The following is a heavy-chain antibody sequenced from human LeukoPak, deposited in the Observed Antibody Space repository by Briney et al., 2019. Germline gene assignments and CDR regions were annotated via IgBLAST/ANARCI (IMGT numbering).Heavy chain of an antibody. CDR2: ISGSGDST. CDR3: AKSAPPYYDFWSGQPGAFDI. CDR1: GFTFSSYA. V-gene: IGHV3-23*01. Sequence: GGSLRLSCAASGFTFSSYAMNWVRQGPGKGLEWVSSISGSGDSTYYADSVKGRFTISRDNSKNTLSLQMNSLRAEDTAVYYCAKSAPPYYDFWSGQPGAFDIWGQGTMVTVSS. D-gene: IGHD3-3*01. J-gene: IGHJ3*02.